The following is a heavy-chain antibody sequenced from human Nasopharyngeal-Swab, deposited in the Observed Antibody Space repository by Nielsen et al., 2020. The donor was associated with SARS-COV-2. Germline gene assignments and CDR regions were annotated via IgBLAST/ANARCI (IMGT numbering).Heavy chain of an antibody. V-gene: IGHV3-30-3*01. CDR2: ISYDGSNK. Sequence: GESLKISCAASGFTFSSYAMQWVRQAPGKGLEWVAVISYDGSNKYYADSVKGRFTISRDNSKNTLYLQMNSLRAEDTAVYYCARDEGGGWRPWGQGTLVTVSS. J-gene: IGHJ4*02. CDR1: GFTFSSYA. D-gene: IGHD6-19*01. CDR3: ARDEGGGWRP.